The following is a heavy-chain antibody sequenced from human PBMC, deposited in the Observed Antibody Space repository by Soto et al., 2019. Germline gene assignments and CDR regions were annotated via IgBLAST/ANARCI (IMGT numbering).Heavy chain of an antibody. D-gene: IGHD2-15*01. V-gene: IGHV1-24*01. CDR1: GYTLAELS. Sequence: ASVKVSCKVSGYTLAELSMHWVRQAPGKGLEWMGGFDPEDGETIYAQKFQGRVTMTTDTSTNTAYMELRSLRSDDTAVYYCARLVVCSGGSCYSKFDYWGQGTLVTVSS. J-gene: IGHJ4*02. CDR3: ARLVVCSGGSCYSKFDY. CDR2: FDPEDGET.